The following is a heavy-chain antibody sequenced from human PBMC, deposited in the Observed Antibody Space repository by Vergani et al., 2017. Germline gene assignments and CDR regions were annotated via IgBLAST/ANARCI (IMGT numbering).Heavy chain of an antibody. Sequence: QVQLVQSGAEVKKPGASVKVSCKASGYTFTSYGISWVRQAPGQGLEWMGWISAYNGNTNYAQKLQGRVTMTTDTPTSTAYMELRSLRSDDTAVYYCARDGVVVAATYYYYGMDVWGQGTTVTVSS. D-gene: IGHD2-15*01. CDR1: GYTFTSYG. J-gene: IGHJ6*02. CDR3: ARDGVVVAATYYYYGMDV. V-gene: IGHV1-18*01. CDR2: ISAYNGNT.